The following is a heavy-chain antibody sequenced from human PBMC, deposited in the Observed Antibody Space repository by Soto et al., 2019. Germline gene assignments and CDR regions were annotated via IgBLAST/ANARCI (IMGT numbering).Heavy chain of an antibody. J-gene: IGHJ4*01. D-gene: IGHD6-25*01. Sequence: ASVKVSCKVSGYTFGTYDFNWVRQAPGQGLEWMGWMNPNSGNTGYAQKFRGRVSMTRNTSISTAYMELSNLRSEDTALYFCASKKERLGPHYFVPSGQGTLVTV. CDR3: ASKKERLGPHYFVP. CDR2: MNPNSGNT. CDR1: GYTFGTYD. V-gene: IGHV1-8*01.